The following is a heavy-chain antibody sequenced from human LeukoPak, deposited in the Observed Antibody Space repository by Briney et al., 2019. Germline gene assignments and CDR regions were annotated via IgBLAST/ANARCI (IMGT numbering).Heavy chain of an antibody. Sequence: PGGSLRLSCAASGFTFSSYAMSWVRQAPGKGLEWASAISGSGGSTYYADSVKGRFTISRDNSKNTLYLQMNSLRAEDAAVYYCAKPAGEMTTVPGLWGQGTLVTVSS. CDR1: GFTFSSYA. D-gene: IGHD4-11*01. V-gene: IGHV3-23*01. CDR3: AKPAGEMTTVPGL. J-gene: IGHJ4*02. CDR2: ISGSGGST.